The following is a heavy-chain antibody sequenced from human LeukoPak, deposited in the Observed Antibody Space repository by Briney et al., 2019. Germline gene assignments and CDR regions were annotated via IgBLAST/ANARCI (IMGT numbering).Heavy chain of an antibody. D-gene: IGHD3-10*01. J-gene: IGHJ4*02. Sequence: AGGCLRLSCAASGFTFSSYAMSWVRQAPGRGLEWGSAISGSGGSTYYADSVKGRFTLSRDNSKNTLYLQMNSLRAEDTAVYYCAKDKDYYGSGSFDYWGQGTLVTVSS. V-gene: IGHV3-23*01. CDR3: AKDKDYYGSGSFDY. CDR1: GFTFSSYA. CDR2: ISGSGGST.